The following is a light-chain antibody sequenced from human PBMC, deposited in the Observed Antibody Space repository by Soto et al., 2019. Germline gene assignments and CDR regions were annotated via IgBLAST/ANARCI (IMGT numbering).Light chain of an antibody. Sequence: EIQMTQSPSTLSASVGDRITITCRASQSIGTWLAWYQQKPGKAPKVLIYKASTLESGVPSRFSGSGSGTEFTLTISSLQPDDFATYYCQQFETYWSFGQGTKVEIK. V-gene: IGKV1-5*03. CDR1: QSIGTW. CDR2: KAS. J-gene: IGKJ1*01. CDR3: QQFETYWS.